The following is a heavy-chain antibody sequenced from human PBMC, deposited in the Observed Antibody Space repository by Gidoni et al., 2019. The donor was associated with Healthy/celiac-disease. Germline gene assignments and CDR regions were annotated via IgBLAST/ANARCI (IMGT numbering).Heavy chain of an antibody. CDR2: IYYSGST. CDR1: GGSISSYY. J-gene: IGHJ4*02. CDR3: ARGPPNFGGEYYFDY. V-gene: IGHV4-59*01. D-gene: IGHD3-10*01. Sequence: QVQLQESGPGLVKPSETLSLTCTVSGGSISSYYWSWIRQPPGKGLEWIGYIYYSGSTNYNPSLKSRVTISVDTSKNQFSLKLSSVTAADTAVYYCARGPPNFGGEYYFDYWGQGTLVTVSS.